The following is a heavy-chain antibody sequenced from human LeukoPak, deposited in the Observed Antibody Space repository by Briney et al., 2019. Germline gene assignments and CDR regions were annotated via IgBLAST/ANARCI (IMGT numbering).Heavy chain of an antibody. D-gene: IGHD6-13*01. CDR3: ASPRLWSSSWYGLDY. CDR1: GYTFTSYY. J-gene: IGHJ4*02. Sequence: GASVKVSCKASGYTFTSYYMHWVRQAPGQGLEWMGIINPSGGSTSHAQKFQGRVTMTRDTSTSTVYMELSSLRSEDTAVYYCASPRLWSSSWYGLDYWGQGTLVTVSS. CDR2: INPSGGST. V-gene: IGHV1-46*01.